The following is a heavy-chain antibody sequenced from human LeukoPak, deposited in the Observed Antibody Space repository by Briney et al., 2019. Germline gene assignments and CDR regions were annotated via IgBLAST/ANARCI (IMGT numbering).Heavy chain of an antibody. D-gene: IGHD4-17*01. Sequence: GGSLRLSCAASGFTFSSYEMNWVRQAPGKGLEWVSFISSRSSFRYYADSVKGRFTISRDNAKNSLYLQMNSLRAEDTAVYYCARDMTTVTPLDYWGQGTLVTVSS. V-gene: IGHV3-21*01. CDR1: GFTFSSYE. J-gene: IGHJ4*02. CDR2: ISSRSSFR. CDR3: ARDMTTVTPLDY.